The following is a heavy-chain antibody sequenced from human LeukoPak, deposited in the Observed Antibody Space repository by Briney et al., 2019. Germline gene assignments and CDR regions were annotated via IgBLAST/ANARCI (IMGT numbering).Heavy chain of an antibody. J-gene: IGHJ6*02. CDR2: ISYDGSNK. D-gene: IGHD1-26*01. CDR1: GGSISSYY. V-gene: IGHV3-30-3*01. Sequence: LSLTCSVSGGSISSYYWSWIRQPPGKGLEWMAVISYDGSNKYYADSVKGRFTISRDNSKNTLYLQMNSLRAEDTAVYYCARDKLPRGMDVWGQGTTVTVSS. CDR3: ARDKLPRGMDV.